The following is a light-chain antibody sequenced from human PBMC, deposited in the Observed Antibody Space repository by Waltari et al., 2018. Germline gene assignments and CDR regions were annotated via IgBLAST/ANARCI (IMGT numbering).Light chain of an antibody. Sequence: QSVLTQPPSASGTPGQRVTVSCSGSISNIGSTYVYWYQQLPGTAPRLLIYRNNQRPAGVPDRFSGSKSGTSASLAISGLRSEDEADYYCATWDDSLSAWVFGGGTKLTVL. J-gene: IGLJ3*02. CDR2: RNN. V-gene: IGLV1-47*01. CDR1: ISNIGSTY. CDR3: ATWDDSLSAWV.